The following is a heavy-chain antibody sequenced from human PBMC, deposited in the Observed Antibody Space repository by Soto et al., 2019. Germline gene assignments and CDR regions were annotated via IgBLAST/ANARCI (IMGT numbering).Heavy chain of an antibody. CDR2: IYYSGST. CDR1: GGSISSGDYY. V-gene: IGHV4-30-4*01. J-gene: IGHJ6*02. Sequence: QVQLQESGPGLVKPSQTLSLTCTVSGGSISSGDYYWSWIRQPPGKGLEWIGYIYYSGSTYYNPSLRSRVTISVDTSKNQFAPKLSSVTAADTAVYYCARGAEMDYGMDVWGQGTTVTVSS. CDR3: ARGAEMDYGMDV.